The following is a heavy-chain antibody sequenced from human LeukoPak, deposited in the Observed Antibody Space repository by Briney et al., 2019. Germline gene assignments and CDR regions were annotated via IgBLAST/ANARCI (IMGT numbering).Heavy chain of an antibody. J-gene: IGHJ6*02. CDR1: GGSFSGYY. Sequence: SSETLSLTCAVYGGSFSGYYWSWIRQPPGKGLEWIGEINHSGSTNYNPSLKSRVTISVDTSKNQFSLKLSSVTAADTAVYYCARVRMVRGVITYYYYGMDVWGQGTTVTVS. D-gene: IGHD3-10*01. CDR3: ARVRMVRGVITYYYYGMDV. V-gene: IGHV4-34*01. CDR2: INHSGST.